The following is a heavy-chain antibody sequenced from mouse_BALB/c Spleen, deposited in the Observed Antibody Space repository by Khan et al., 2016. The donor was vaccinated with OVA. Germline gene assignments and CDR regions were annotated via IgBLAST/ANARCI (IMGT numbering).Heavy chain of an antibody. V-gene: IGHV1-9*01. CDR2: ILPGSGRN. J-gene: IGHJ3*01. CDR3: ARGNYYGSSSWFGY. D-gene: IGHD1-1*01. CDR1: GYTFSSYW. Sequence: QVQLKESGAELMKPGASVKISCKATGYTFSSYWIEWVKQRPGHGLEWIGEILPGSGRNNYNEKFKGKATFTADTSSNTAYMQISNLTSDDSAVYDCARGNYYGSSSWFGYWGQGTLVTVSA.